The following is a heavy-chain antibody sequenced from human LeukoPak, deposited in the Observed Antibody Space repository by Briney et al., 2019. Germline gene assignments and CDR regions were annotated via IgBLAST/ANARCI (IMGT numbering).Heavy chain of an antibody. J-gene: IGHJ4*02. CDR3: ARDEQQLVHPSDY. D-gene: IGHD6-13*01. V-gene: IGHV1-46*03. CDR1: GYTFTSYY. CDR2: INPSGGST. Sequence: ASVKASCKASGYTFTSYYMHWVRQAPRQGLEWMGIINPSGGSTSYAQKFQGRVTMTRDTSTSTVYMELSSLRSEDTAVYYCARDEQQLVHPSDYWGQGTLVTVSS.